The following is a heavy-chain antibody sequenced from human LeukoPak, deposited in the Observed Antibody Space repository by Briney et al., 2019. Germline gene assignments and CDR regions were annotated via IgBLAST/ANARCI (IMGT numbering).Heavy chain of an antibody. CDR2: ISGSGYT. CDR3: SGHGSSSY. J-gene: IGHJ4*02. Sequence: GGSLRLSCAASGFTVSNNGLGWFRQAPGKGLEWVSDISGSGYTYYAESVKGRFTISRDNSKNTLYLQMNSLRAEDTALYYASGHGSSSYWGQGTLVAVSS. V-gene: IGHV3-23*01. CDR1: GFTVSNNG. D-gene: IGHD6-13*01.